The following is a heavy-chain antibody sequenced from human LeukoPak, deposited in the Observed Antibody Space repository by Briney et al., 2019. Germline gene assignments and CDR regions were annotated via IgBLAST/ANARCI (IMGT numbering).Heavy chain of an antibody. Sequence: SETLSLTCTVSGYSISSGYYWGWIRQPPGKGLEWIGSIYHSGSTYYNPSLKSRVTISVDTSKNQFSLKLSSVTAADTAVYYCTREPDPWGQGTLVTVSS. CDR1: GYSISSGYY. J-gene: IGHJ5*02. CDR3: TREPDP. V-gene: IGHV4-38-2*02. CDR2: IYHSGST. D-gene: IGHD1-14*01.